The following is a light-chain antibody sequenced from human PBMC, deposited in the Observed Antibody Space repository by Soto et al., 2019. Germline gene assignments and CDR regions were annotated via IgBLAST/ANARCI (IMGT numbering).Light chain of an antibody. V-gene: IGKV3-15*01. CDR1: QSISSN. CDR2: GAS. CDR3: QQYNNWFT. Sequence: EIVMTQSPATLSVFPGERATLSCRASQSISSNLAWYQQKPGQAPRLLIFGASTRATGILARFSGSGSGTDFTLTVSSLQSEDFAVYYCQQYNNWFTFGQGTRLELK. J-gene: IGKJ2*01.